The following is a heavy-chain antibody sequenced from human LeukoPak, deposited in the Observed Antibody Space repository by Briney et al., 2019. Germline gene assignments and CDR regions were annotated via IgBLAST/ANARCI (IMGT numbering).Heavy chain of an antibody. CDR1: GGSISSYY. CDR2: IYYSGST. Sequence: SETLSLTCTVSGGSISSYYWSWIRQPPGKGLEWIGYIYYSGSTNYNPSLKSRVTISVDTSKNQFPLKLSSVTAADTAVYYCARLGGAPYDFWSGYKANWFDPWGQGTLVTVSS. D-gene: IGHD3-3*01. J-gene: IGHJ5*02. V-gene: IGHV4-59*01. CDR3: ARLGGAPYDFWSGYKANWFDP.